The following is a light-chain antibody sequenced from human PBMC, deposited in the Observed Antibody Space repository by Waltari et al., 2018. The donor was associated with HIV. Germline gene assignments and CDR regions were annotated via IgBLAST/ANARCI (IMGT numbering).Light chain of an antibody. V-gene: IGLV2-23*02. CDR2: EVN. CDR1: SSNIGSYNL. CDR3: CSFARSSTWV. J-gene: IGLJ3*02. Sequence: QSALTQPASVSGSPGQSITISCTGTSSNIGSYNLVSWYQPHPGKAPKLMVYEVNNRPPGISNRFAGSKSGNTASLTISGLQAEDEADYYCCSFARSSTWVFGGGTKLSVL.